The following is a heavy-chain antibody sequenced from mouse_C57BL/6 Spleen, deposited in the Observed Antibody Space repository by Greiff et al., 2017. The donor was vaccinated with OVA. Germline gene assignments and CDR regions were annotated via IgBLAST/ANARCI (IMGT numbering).Heavy chain of an antibody. J-gene: IGHJ1*03. D-gene: IGHD2-1*01. CDR3: ARVYYGNWYFDV. CDR2: IWSGGST. Sequence: VQLKESGPGLVQPSQSLSITCTVSGFSLTSYGVHWVRQSPGKGLEWLGVIWSGGSTDYNAAFISRLSISKDNSKSQAFFKMNSLQADDTAIYYCARVYYGNWYFDVWGTGTTVTVSS. V-gene: IGHV2-2*01. CDR1: GFSLTSYG.